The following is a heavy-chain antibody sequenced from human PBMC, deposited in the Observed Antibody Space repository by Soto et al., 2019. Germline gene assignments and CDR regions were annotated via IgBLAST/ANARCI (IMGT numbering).Heavy chain of an antibody. D-gene: IGHD2-15*01. CDR2: ISGSGGST. Sequence: EVQLLESGGGLVQPGGSLRLSCAASGFTFSSYAMSWVRQAPGKGLEWVSAISGSGGSTYYADSVKGRFTISRDNSKNTLYLQMDSLRAEDTAVYYCAKDRIVVVVAANTDYWGQGTLVTVSS. CDR1: GFTFSSYA. V-gene: IGHV3-23*01. CDR3: AKDRIVVVVAANTDY. J-gene: IGHJ4*02.